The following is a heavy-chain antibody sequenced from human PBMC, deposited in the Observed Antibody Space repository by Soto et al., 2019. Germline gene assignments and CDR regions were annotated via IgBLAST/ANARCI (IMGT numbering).Heavy chain of an antibody. Sequence: QVQLVESGGGVVQPGRSLRLSCAASGFTFSSYAMHWVRQAPGKGLEWVAVISYDGSNKYYADSVKGRFTISRDNSTNTLYRQMTRLRAEDTAVYYCARDPLWGTAMVLWYFDLWGRGTLVTLSS. D-gene: IGHD5-18*01. CDR3: ARDPLWGTAMVLWYFDL. J-gene: IGHJ2*01. V-gene: IGHV3-30-3*01. CDR2: ISYDGSNK. CDR1: GFTFSSYA.